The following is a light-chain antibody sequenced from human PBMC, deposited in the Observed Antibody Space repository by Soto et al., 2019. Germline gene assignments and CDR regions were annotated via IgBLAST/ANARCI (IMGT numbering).Light chain of an antibody. Sequence: QSVLPKPPSVSGAPGQRVTISCTGSSSNIGAGYDVHWYQQLPGTAPKLLIYGNSNRPSGVPDRFSGSKSGTSASLAITGLQAEDEADYYCQSYDSSLSGNYVFGTGTKVTVL. CDR2: GNS. J-gene: IGLJ1*01. V-gene: IGLV1-40*01. CDR1: SSNIGAGYD. CDR3: QSYDSSLSGNYV.